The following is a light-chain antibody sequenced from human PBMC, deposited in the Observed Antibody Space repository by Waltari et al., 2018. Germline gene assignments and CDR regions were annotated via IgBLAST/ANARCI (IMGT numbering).Light chain of an antibody. V-gene: IGKV3-20*01. CDR2: GAS. CDR1: QSVSSSL. CDR3: HQYGSFPHT. Sequence: EIVLTQSPGTLSLSPGERGTLSCRAGQSVSSSLLAWYQQKPGQAPRLLIYGASSRATGIPDRFSGSGSGIDFTLTITRLETEDFAVYYCHQYGSFPHTFGQGTILEI. J-gene: IGKJ2*01.